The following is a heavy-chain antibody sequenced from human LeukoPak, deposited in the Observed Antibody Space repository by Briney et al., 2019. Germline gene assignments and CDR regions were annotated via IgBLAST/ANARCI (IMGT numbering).Heavy chain of an antibody. Sequence: PSETLSLTCTVSGGSISSYYWSWLRQPPGKGLEWIGYIYYSGSTNYNPSLKSRVTISVDTSKNQFSLKLSSVTAADTAVYYCARGAYYYYYYMDVWGKGTTVTVSS. J-gene: IGHJ6*03. CDR2: IYYSGST. V-gene: IGHV4-59*01. CDR3: ARGAYYYYYYMDV. CDR1: GGSISSYY.